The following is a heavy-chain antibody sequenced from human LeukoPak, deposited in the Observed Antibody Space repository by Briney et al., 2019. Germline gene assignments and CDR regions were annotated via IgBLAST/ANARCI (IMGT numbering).Heavy chain of an antibody. D-gene: IGHD1-14*01. CDR2: TSSGGSTI. CDR3: ARRARFTDATRIFDI. J-gene: IGHJ3*02. V-gene: IGHV3-11*04. CDR1: GFTFSDYY. Sequence: GGSLRLSCAASGFTFSDYYMTWIRQAPGKGLEWVSYTSSGGSTIYYADSVKGRFTTSRDNAKNSLYLQMNSLRAEDTAVYYCARRARFTDATRIFDIWGQGTMVTVSS.